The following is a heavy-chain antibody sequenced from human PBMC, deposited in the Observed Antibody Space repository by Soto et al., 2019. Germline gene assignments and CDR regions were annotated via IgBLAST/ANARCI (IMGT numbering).Heavy chain of an antibody. CDR2: ISYDGSNK. CDR1: GFIFSNYG. Sequence: QVQLVDSGGGVVQPGRYLRLSCTASGFIFSNYGMHWVRQAPGKGLEWVAFISYDGSNKYYADSVKDRFTISRDNSKNTLYLEMNSLIAEETAVSFSAKVPLRPYYFDYWGQGTLVTVSS. V-gene: IGHV3-30*18. D-gene: IGHD3-16*01. J-gene: IGHJ4*02. CDR3: AKVPLRPYYFDY.